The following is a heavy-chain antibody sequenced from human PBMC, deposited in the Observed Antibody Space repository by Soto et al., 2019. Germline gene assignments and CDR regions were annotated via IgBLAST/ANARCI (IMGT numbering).Heavy chain of an antibody. CDR2: IYPADSDT. CDR1: WYSFASQL. J-gene: IGHJ6*01. CDR3: ARIPHSTKSYYDYYYRMAV. D-gene: IGHD6-13*01. V-gene: IGHV5-51*01. Sequence: PGESLKISCKGSWYSFASQLIGCVRQIPWKGLEWMVNIYPADSDTRYSPSFQGQVTISVDKSISTAYLQWTSLKASDTAIYYCARIPHSTKSYYDYYYRMAVWAQGTTVTVSS.